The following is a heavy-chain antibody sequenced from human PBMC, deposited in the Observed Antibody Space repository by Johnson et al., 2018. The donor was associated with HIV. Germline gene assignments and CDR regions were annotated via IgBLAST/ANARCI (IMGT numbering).Heavy chain of an antibody. D-gene: IGHD4-17*01. CDR3: ARVTSTVTTARYGAFDI. CDR1: GFTFSSYW. CDR2: IKQDGSEK. Sequence: VQLVESGGGLVQPGGSLRLSCAASGFTFSSYWMSWVRQAPGKGLEWVANIKQDGSEKYYVDSVKGRFTISRDSSKNTLYPQINSLSAEDTAVYYCARVTSTVTTARYGAFDIGGQGTMVTVSS. V-gene: IGHV3-7*02. J-gene: IGHJ3*02.